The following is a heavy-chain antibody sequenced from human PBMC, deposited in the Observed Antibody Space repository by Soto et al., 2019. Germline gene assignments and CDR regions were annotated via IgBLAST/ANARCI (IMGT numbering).Heavy chain of an antibody. CDR2: ISSSGSTI. Sequence: GGSLRLSCSASGFTFSDYYMSWIRQAPGKGLEWVSYISSSGSTIYYADSVKGRFTISRDNAKNSLYLQMNSLRAEDTAVYYCAREKWDYGDYLTPVDYWGQGTLVTVSS. D-gene: IGHD4-17*01. V-gene: IGHV3-11*01. J-gene: IGHJ4*02. CDR1: GFTFSDYY. CDR3: AREKWDYGDYLTPVDY.